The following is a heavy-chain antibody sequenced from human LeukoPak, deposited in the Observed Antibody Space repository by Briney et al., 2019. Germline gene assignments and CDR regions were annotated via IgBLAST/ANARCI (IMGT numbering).Heavy chain of an antibody. V-gene: IGHV1-69*05. CDR1: GGTFSSYA. CDR2: IIPIFGTA. D-gene: IGHD3-22*01. Sequence: SVKVSCXASGGTFSSYAISWVRQAPGQGLEWMGRIIPIFGTANYAQKFQGRVTITTDESTSTAYMELSSLRSEDTGVYYCARTAQYSSGYPYYFDYWGQGTLVTVSS. J-gene: IGHJ4*02. CDR3: ARTAQYSSGYPYYFDY.